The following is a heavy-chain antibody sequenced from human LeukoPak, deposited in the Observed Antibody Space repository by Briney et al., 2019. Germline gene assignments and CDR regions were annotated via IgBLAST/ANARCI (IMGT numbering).Heavy chain of an antibody. Sequence: ASETLSLTCTVSGYSISSGYYWGWIRQPPGKGLEWIGSIYHSGSTYYNPSLKSRVTISVDTSKNQFSLKLSSVTAADTAVYYCARQDLYYYDSSGYCPRFDPWGQGTLVTVSS. J-gene: IGHJ5*02. CDR2: IYHSGST. V-gene: IGHV4-38-2*02. D-gene: IGHD3-22*01. CDR1: GYSISSGYY. CDR3: ARQDLYYYDSSGYCPRFDP.